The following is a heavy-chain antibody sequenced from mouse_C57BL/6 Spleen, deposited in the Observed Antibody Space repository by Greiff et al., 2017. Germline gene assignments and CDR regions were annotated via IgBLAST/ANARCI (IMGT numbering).Heavy chain of an antibody. Sequence: QVQLQQSGAELVRPGASVKLSCKASGYTFTDYYINWVKQRPGQGLEWIARIYPGSGNTYYNEKFKGKATLTAEKSSSTAYMQLSSLTSEDSAVYFCARRYYGSSGYFDYWGQGTTLTVSS. V-gene: IGHV1-76*01. D-gene: IGHD1-1*01. CDR2: IYPGSGNT. J-gene: IGHJ2*01. CDR3: ARRYYGSSGYFDY. CDR1: GYTFTDYY.